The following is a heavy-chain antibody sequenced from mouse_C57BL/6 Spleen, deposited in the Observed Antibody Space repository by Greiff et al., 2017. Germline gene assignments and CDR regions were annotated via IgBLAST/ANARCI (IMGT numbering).Heavy chain of an antibody. CDR2: IDPPNGNT. D-gene: IGHD1-1*01. Sequence: VQLQQSVAELVRPGASVKLSCTASGFNIKNTYMHWVKQRPEQGLEWIGRIDPPNGNTKYAPKFQGKATIPVDTSSNTAYLQLSSLTSEDTAIYYCARSYYYGSSYDWFAYWGQGTLVTVSA. J-gene: IGHJ3*01. V-gene: IGHV14-3*01. CDR1: GFNIKNTY. CDR3: ARSYYYGSSYDWFAY.